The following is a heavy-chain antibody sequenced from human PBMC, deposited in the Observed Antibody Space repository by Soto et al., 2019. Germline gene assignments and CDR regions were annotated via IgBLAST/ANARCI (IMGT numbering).Heavy chain of an antibody. CDR2: ISTTSTYI. D-gene: IGHD3-9*01. CDR3: ARDFKYDILTSHYGMDA. CDR1: GFTFSTYS. Sequence: EVHLVESGGGLVKPGGSLRLSCAASGFTFSTYSMHWVRQAPGKGLEWVSSISTTSTYIYYADSVKGRFTISRDNAKNSLFLQMNSLRAEDTAVYYCARDFKYDILTSHYGMDAWGQGTTVTVSS. V-gene: IGHV3-21*01. J-gene: IGHJ6*02.